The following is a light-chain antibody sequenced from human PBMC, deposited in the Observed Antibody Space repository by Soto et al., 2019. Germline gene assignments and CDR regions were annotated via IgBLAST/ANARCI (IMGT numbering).Light chain of an antibody. V-gene: IGKV1-39*01. J-gene: IGKJ4*01. CDR2: TAS. Sequence: DIQMTQSPSSLSASVGDKVTITCRASQSIGIFLNWYQQKPGKAPQLLIYTASSLPSGVPSRFSASGSGTDFTLTTRSLQPEDFATYYCQQTYSLVTFGGGTKVEIK. CDR3: QQTYSLVT. CDR1: QSIGIF.